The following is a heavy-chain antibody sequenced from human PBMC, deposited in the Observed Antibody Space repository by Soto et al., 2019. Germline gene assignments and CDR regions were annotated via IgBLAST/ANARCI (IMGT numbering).Heavy chain of an antibody. CDR2: VHFSGST. Sequence: PSATLSLTCDVPVVSISENHRSWIRQAPGKGLEWVGYVHFSGSTTYNPSLAPRLNISFDMSKSQVYLQLTSVTAADTAVYYCARFGAAAAHDDNWGRGVLVTVSS. J-gene: IGHJ4*01. CDR1: VVSISENH. D-gene: IGHD6-13*01. V-gene: IGHV4-59*01. CDR3: ARFGAAAAHDDN.